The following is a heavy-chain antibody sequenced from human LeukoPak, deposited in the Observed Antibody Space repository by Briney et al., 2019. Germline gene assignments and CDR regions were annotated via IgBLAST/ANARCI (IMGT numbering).Heavy chain of an antibody. CDR1: EGTLSSSG. J-gene: IGHJ6*03. CDR3: ASHCSSTSCYADYYYMDV. V-gene: IGHV1-69*13. CDR2: IIPMIGTP. D-gene: IGHD2-2*01. Sequence: GASVKVSCKASEGTLSSSGISWVRQAPGQGLGWMGGIIPMIGTPNYAQKFQGRVTITADESTSTAYMELSSLRSEDTAVYYCASHCSSTSCYADYYYMDVWGKGTTVTVSS.